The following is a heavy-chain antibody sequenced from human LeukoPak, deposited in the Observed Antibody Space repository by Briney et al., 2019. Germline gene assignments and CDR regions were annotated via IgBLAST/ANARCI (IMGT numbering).Heavy chain of an antibody. J-gene: IGHJ4*02. CDR2: ISGSGDTT. V-gene: IGHV3-23*01. CDR1: GLTFSSYV. D-gene: IGHD3-10*01. Sequence: GSLRLSCAASGLTFSSYVMSWVRQTPGKGLGWVSAISGSGDTTSYADSVKGRFTISRDNSKNTLYLQMNSLRAEDTAVYYCANPGRVSGSYNPFDYWGQGTLVTVSS. CDR3: ANPGRVSGSYNPFDY.